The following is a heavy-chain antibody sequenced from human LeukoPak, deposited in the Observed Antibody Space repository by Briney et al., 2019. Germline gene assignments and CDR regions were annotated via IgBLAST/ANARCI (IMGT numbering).Heavy chain of an antibody. J-gene: IGHJ4*02. CDR1: GGSISSSNR. D-gene: IGHD2-2*01. V-gene: IGHV4-4*02. Sequence: PSETLSLTCAVSGGSISSSNRWSWVRQPPGKGLEWIGEIYHSGSTNYNPSLKSRVTISVDKSKNQFSLKLSSVTAADTAVYYCARAKVVPAAAFDYWGQGTLVTVSS. CDR2: IYHSGST. CDR3: ARAKVVPAAAFDY.